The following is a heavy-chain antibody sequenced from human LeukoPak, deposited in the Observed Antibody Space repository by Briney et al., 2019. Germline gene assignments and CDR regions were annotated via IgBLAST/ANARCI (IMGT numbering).Heavy chain of an antibody. CDR2: IIPIFGTA. J-gene: IGHJ4*02. CDR1: GGTFSSYA. CDR3: ASGICSGGSCYPYRFDY. Sequence: SVKVSCKASGGTFSSYAISWVRQAPGQGLEWMGGIIPIFGTANYAQKFQGRVTITADESTSTAYMELSSLRSEDTAVYYCASGICSGGSCYPYRFDYWGQGTLVTVSS. V-gene: IGHV1-69*13. D-gene: IGHD2-15*01.